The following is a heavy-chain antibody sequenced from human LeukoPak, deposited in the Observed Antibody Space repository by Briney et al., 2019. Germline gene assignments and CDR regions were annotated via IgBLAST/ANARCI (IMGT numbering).Heavy chain of an antibody. CDR1: GGSFSGYY. CDR2: INHSGST. D-gene: IGHD3-10*01. Sequence: KTSETLSLTCAVYGGSFSGYYWSWIRQPPGKGLEWIGEINHSGSTNYNPSLKSRVTISVDTSKNQFSLKLSSVTAADTAVYYCARGLFGSGMDVWGQGTTVTVSS. V-gene: IGHV4-34*01. CDR3: ARGLFGSGMDV. J-gene: IGHJ6*02.